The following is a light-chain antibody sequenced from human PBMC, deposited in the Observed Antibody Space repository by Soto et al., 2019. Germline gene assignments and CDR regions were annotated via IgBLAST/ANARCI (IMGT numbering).Light chain of an antibody. V-gene: IGLV1-44*01. CDR3: AAWDDSLNGVI. CDR2: SDN. Sequence: QSVLTQPPSASGTPGQRVTISCSGSSSNIGTKTVHWYQQLPGTAPKLLIYSDNQRPSGVPDRFSGSKSGTSASLAISGLQSEDEADYDCAAWDDSLNGVIFGGGTKVTVL. CDR1: SSNIGTKT. J-gene: IGLJ2*01.